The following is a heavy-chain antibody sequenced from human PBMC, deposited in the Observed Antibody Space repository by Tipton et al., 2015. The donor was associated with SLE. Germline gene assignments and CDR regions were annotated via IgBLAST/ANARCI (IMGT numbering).Heavy chain of an antibody. Sequence: LRLSCTVSGDSIISGSYYWGWIRQPPGKGLEWIGTIYYSGTTYYNPSLSSRLTISLDTSRNQFSLRLTSVSVADTAVYYCVRGRGWLQFRRYYYYMDVWGKGTTVTVSS. CDR3: VRGRGWLQFRRYYYYMDV. D-gene: IGHD5-24*01. J-gene: IGHJ6*03. CDR1: GDSIISGSYY. CDR2: IYYSGTT. V-gene: IGHV4-39*07.